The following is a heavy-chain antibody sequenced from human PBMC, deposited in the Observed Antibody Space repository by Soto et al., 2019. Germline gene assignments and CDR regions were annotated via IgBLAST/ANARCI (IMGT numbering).Heavy chain of an antibody. Sequence: GGSLRLSCTASGFTFGDYAMSWVRQAPGKGLEWVGFIRGKAYGGTTEYAASVKGRFTISRDDSKSIAYLQMNSLKTEDTAVYYCTRVGTYYYGMDVWGQGTTVTVSS. CDR1: GFTFGDYA. CDR3: TRVGTYYYGMDV. V-gene: IGHV3-49*04. D-gene: IGHD1-1*01. J-gene: IGHJ6*02. CDR2: IRGKAYGGTT.